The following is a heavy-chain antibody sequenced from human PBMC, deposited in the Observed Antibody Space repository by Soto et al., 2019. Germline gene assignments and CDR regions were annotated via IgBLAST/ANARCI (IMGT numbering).Heavy chain of an antibody. Sequence: QVHRVESGGGLVKPGGSLRLSCAASGFTLSDFYMSWIRQAPGKGLEWVSYISSSGRTIFYADSVRGRFTISRDNAENSLYLQMNSLRAEDTALYYCARNSEHFDYWGQGTLVTVSS. J-gene: IGHJ4*02. CDR3: ARNSEHFDY. CDR2: ISSSGRTI. D-gene: IGHD1-26*01. V-gene: IGHV3-11*01. CDR1: GFTLSDFY.